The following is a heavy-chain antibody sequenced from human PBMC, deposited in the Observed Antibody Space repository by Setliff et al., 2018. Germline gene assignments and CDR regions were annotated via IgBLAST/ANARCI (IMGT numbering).Heavy chain of an antibody. CDR3: MRLVRFCSRTVCQRTSGDEA. D-gene: IGHD3-3*01. Sequence: ASVKVSCKASGYTFRQSIVSWVRQAHGQGLEWLGWIGVYSGNTYSPQRFQGRVSLTTDESTNTAYLELRCLRSDDSAVYYCMRLVRFCSRTVCQRTSGDEAWGQGTLVTVSS. CDR2: IGVYSGNT. V-gene: IGHV1-18*01. J-gene: IGHJ5*02. CDR1: GYTFRQSI.